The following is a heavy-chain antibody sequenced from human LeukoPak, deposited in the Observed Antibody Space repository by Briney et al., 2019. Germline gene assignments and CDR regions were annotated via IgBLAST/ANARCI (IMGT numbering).Heavy chain of an antibody. J-gene: IGHJ6*02. CDR2: MNPNSGNT. D-gene: IGHD2-2*01. CDR3: ARVSLACSGTSCYETGMDV. CDR1: GYTFTSYD. V-gene: IGHV1-8*01. Sequence: GASVKVSCKATGYTFTSYDINWVRQATGQGLEWMGWMNPNSGNTGYAQKFQGRVTMTRNTSISTAYMELSSLRSEDTAVYYCARVSLACSGTSCYETGMDVWGQGTTVTVSS.